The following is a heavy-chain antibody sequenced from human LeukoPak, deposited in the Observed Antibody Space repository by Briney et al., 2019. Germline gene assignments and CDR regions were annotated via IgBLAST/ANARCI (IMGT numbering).Heavy chain of an antibody. Sequence: PSETLSLTCSVYGDSVTSSYWNWIRQPPGKGLEWIGYVSSDGTTNYTPSLRSRLIMSVDTAKNDISLILTSVTAADTAIYYCATLDCLVEGCYNHWGRGTLVTVSS. CDR3: ATLDCLVEGCYNH. V-gene: IGHV4-59*08. D-gene: IGHD2-15*01. CDR1: GDSVTSSY. CDR2: VSSDGTT. J-gene: IGHJ4*02.